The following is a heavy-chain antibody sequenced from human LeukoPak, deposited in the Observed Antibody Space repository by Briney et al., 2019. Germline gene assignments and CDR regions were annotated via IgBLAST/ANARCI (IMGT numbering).Heavy chain of an antibody. Sequence: PGGSLRLSCAASGFTFSSYGMHWVRQAPGKGLEWVAFIRYDGSNKYYADSVKGRFTISRDNSKNTLYLQMNSLRAEDTAVYYCAKGKVVTESFDYWGQGTLVTVSS. CDR1: GFTFSSYG. CDR2: IRYDGSNK. V-gene: IGHV3-30*02. CDR3: AKGKVVTESFDY. J-gene: IGHJ4*02. D-gene: IGHD2-21*02.